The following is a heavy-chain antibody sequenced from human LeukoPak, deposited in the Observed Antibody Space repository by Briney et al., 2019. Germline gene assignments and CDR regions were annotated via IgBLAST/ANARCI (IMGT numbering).Heavy chain of an antibody. CDR1: GFTFSSYW. D-gene: IGHD3-9*01. J-gene: IGHJ3*02. V-gene: IGHV3-7*01. CDR2: IKQDGSEK. Sequence: GGSLRLSCAASGFTFSSYWMSWVRQAPGKGLEWVANIKQDGSEKYYVDSVKGRFTISRANAKNLLYLQMNSLRAEDTVVYYCEREGYYDILTGYRYDAFDIWGQGTMVTVSS. CDR3: EREGYYDILTGYRYDAFDI.